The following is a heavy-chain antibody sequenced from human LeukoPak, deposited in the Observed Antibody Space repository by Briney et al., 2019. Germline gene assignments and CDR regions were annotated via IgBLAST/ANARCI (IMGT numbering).Heavy chain of an antibody. CDR3: ARSSSLDYYGSGSSDY. Sequence: ASVKVSRKASGYTFTSYDINWVRQATGQGLEWMGWMNPNSGNTGYAQKFQGRVTMTRNTSISTAYMELSSLRSEDTAVYYCARSSSLDYYGSGSSDYWGQGTLVTVSS. V-gene: IGHV1-8*01. J-gene: IGHJ4*02. CDR2: MNPNSGNT. CDR1: GYTFTSYD. D-gene: IGHD3-10*01.